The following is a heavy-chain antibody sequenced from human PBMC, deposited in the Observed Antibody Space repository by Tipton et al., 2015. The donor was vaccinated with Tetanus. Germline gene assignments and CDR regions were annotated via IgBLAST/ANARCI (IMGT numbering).Heavy chain of an antibody. CDR3: ARDPLGDETIFDY. Sequence: TLSLTCAISGDSVSSNSAAWNWIRQSPSRGLEWLARTYYRSRWYNDYALSVKSRITISPDTSKNQFSLQLNSVTPDDTAVYYWARDPLGDETIFDYWGQGTLVTVSS. J-gene: IGHJ4*02. D-gene: IGHD3-10*01. CDR1: GDSVSSNSAA. V-gene: IGHV6-1*01. CDR2: TYYRSRWYN.